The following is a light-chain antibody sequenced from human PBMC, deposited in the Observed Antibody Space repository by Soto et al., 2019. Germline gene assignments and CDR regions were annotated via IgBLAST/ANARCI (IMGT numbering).Light chain of an antibody. V-gene: IGLV8-61*01. CDR2: STN. CDR1: SGSVSSSYF. Sequence: QTVVTQEPSFSVSPGGTVTLTCGLNSGSVSSSYFPSWYQQTPGQAPRTLIYSTNTRSSGVPDRVSGSILGNKAALTDAGAESDDESDNYWVLYMGGGIWVFGGGTKLTVL. CDR3: VLYMGGGIWV. J-gene: IGLJ3*02.